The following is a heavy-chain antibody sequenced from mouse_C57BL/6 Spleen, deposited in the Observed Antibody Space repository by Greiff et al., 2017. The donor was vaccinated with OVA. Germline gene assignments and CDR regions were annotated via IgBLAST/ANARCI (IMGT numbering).Heavy chain of an antibody. J-gene: IGHJ3*01. CDR3: ASLIYYGDGAWFAY. V-gene: IGHV1-82*01. CDR2: IYPGDGDT. D-gene: IGHD2-13*01. CDR1: GYAFSSSW. Sequence: VQLQQSGPELVKPGASVKISCKASGYAFSSSWMNWVKQRPGKGLEWIGRIYPGDGDTNYNGKFKGKATLTADKSSSTAYMQLSSLTSEDSAFYFCASLIYYGDGAWFAYWGQGTLVTVSA.